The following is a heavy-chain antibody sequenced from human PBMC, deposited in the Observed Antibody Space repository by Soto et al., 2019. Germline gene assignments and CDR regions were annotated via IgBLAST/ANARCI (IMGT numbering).Heavy chain of an antibody. J-gene: IGHJ6*02. Sequence: QVQLVQSGAEVQKPGSSVKVSYKASGGTFSSYAISWVRQAPGQGLEWMGGIIPIFGTANYAQKFQGRVTITADESTSTAYMELSSLRSEDTAVYYCAREDGVVVPAASRYYYYYYGMDVWGQGTTVTVSS. CDR3: AREDGVVVPAASRYYYYYYGMDV. CDR2: IIPIFGTA. D-gene: IGHD2-2*01. V-gene: IGHV1-69*01. CDR1: GGTFSSYA.